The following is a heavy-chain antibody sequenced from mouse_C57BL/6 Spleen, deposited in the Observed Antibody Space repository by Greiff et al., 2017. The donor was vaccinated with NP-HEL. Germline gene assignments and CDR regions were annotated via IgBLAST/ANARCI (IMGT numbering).Heavy chain of an antibody. D-gene: IGHD3-2*02. Sequence: EVKLMESGGDLVKPGGSLKLSCAASGFTFSSYGMSWVRQTPDKRLEWVATISSGGGYTYYPDSVKGRSTISRDNAKNTLYLQMSSLKSEDTAMYYCTRRDSSGYGFAYWGQGTLVTVSA. J-gene: IGHJ3*01. CDR2: ISSGGGYT. CDR1: GFTFSSYG. V-gene: IGHV5-6*02. CDR3: TRRDSSGYGFAY.